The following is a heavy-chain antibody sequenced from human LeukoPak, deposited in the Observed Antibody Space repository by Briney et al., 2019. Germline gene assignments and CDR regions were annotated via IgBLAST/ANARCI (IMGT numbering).Heavy chain of an antibody. CDR2: INPSGGST. CDR1: GYTFTSYY. D-gene: IGHD3-10*01. Sequence: ASVKVSCKASGYTFTSYYMHWVRQAPGQGLEWMGIINPSGGSTSYAQKFQGRVTMTRDTSTSTVYMELSSLRSEDTAVYYCARERFPNRAPNWFDPWGQGTLVTVSS. V-gene: IGHV1-46*01. CDR3: ARERFPNRAPNWFDP. J-gene: IGHJ5*02.